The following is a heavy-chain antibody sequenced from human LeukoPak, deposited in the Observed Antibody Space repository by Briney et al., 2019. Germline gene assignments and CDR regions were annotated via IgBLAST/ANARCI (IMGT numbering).Heavy chain of an antibody. CDR2: ITWNSYNI. V-gene: IGHV3-9*01. CDR1: GFTFDGHA. Sequence: GRSLRLSCAASGFTFDGHAMHWVRQAPGKGLEWVSAITWNSYNINYADSVKGRFTISRDNAKNSLYLQMNSLRTEDTALYYCAKDIGPYGSFFDYWGQGTLVTVSS. J-gene: IGHJ4*02. CDR3: AKDIGPYGSFFDY. D-gene: IGHD3-10*01.